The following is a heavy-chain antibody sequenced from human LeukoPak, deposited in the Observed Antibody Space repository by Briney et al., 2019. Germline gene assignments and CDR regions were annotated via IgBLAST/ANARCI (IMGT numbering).Heavy chain of an antibody. D-gene: IGHD3-10*01. J-gene: IGHJ4*02. CDR2: IYYSGST. Sequence: SETLSLTCTVSGGSIRSYYWSWIRQPQGKGLEWIGYIYYSGSTNYNPSLKSRVTISVDTSKNQFSLKLSSVTAADTAVYYCARLMVRGVIIQGFDYWGQGTLVTVSS. CDR1: GGSIRSYY. V-gene: IGHV4-59*08. CDR3: ARLMVRGVIIQGFDY.